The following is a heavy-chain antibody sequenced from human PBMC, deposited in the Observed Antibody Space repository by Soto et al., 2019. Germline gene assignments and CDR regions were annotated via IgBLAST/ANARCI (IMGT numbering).Heavy chain of an antibody. J-gene: IGHJ1*01. V-gene: IGHV1-46*01. CDR3: AREENCRGGTCYSEYFHH. CDR2: VNPSGGSA. D-gene: IGHD2-15*01. Sequence: ASVKVSCKASGYIFTAYSMHWVRQAPGQGLEWMGVVNPSGGSAHYAQSFEGRVTLTRDTSTSTFYMELSSLRSEDTAVYHCAREENCRGGTCYSEYFHHWGQGTLVTVSS. CDR1: GYIFTAYS.